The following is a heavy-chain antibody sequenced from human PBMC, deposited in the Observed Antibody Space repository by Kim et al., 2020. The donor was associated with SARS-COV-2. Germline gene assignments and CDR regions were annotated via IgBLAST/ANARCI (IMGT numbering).Heavy chain of an antibody. CDR3: ARAGYSSGCFDY. CDR1: GFTFSSYS. V-gene: IGHV3-21*01. CDR2: ISSSSSYI. J-gene: IGHJ4*02. Sequence: GGSLRLSCAASGFTFSSYSMNWVRQAPGKGLEWVSSISSSSSYIYYADSVKGRFTISRDNAKNSLYLQMNSLRAEDTAVYYCARAGYSSGCFDYWGQGTLVTVSS. D-gene: IGHD6-19*01.